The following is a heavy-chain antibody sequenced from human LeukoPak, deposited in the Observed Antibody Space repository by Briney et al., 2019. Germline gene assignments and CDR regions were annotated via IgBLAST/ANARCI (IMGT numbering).Heavy chain of an antibody. V-gene: IGHV3-66*02. J-gene: IGHJ3*02. Sequence: PGGSLRLSCAASGFTVSSNYMSWVRQAPGKGLEWVSSFYRRISTYYADSVKGRFTTSRDHSKNTVYLQMDSLRPEDTAVYYCARYYDSSGYTQGAFDIWGQGTMVTVS. D-gene: IGHD3-22*01. CDR3: ARYYDSSGYTQGAFDI. CDR1: GFTVSSNY. CDR2: FYRRIST.